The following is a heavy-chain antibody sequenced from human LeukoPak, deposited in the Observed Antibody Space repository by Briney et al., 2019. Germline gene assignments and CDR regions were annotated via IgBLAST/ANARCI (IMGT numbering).Heavy chain of an antibody. CDR1: GFTVSSNY. J-gene: IGHJ4*02. CDR3: ARETGLRTFDN. V-gene: IGHV3-33*08. D-gene: IGHD4-17*01. CDR2: IWNDGSKT. Sequence: GGSLRLSCAASGFTVSSNYMSWVRQAPGKGLEWVAVIWNDGSKTNYVDSVKGRFTISRDNSKNTLYLQLNSPRAEDTAVYYCARETGLRTFDNWGQGTLVTVSS.